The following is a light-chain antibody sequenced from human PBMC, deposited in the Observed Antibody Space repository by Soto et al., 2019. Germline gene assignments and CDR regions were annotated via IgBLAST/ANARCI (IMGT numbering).Light chain of an antibody. J-gene: IGKJ4*02. CDR2: PPS. CDR3: QQSYSIPLT. V-gene: IGKV1-39*01. Sequence: DIQLTQSPSSLAASVGDRVTLTCRASQRINTYMNWYQHKPGKAPNLLIFPPSTLQSGVPSRFSGSGSGTDFTLTISSLQPEDFATYYCQQSYSIPLTVGGGTKVAI. CDR1: QRINTY.